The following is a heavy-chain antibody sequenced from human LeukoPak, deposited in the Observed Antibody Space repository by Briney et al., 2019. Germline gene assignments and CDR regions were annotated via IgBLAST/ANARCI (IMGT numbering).Heavy chain of an antibody. V-gene: IGHV7-4-1*02. CDR3: ARRITMVRGVIGYSWFDP. J-gene: IGHJ5*02. Sequence: ASVKVSCKASGYTFTSYAMNWVRQAPGQGLEWMGWINTNTGNPTYAQGFTGRFVSSLDTSVSTAYLQISSLKAEDTAVYYCARRITMVRGVIGYSWFDPWGQGTLVTVSS. CDR1: GYTFTSYA. CDR2: INTNTGNP. D-gene: IGHD3-10*01.